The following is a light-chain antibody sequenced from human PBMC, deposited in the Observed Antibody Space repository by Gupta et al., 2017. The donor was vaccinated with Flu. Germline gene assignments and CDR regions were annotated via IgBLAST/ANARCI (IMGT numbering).Light chain of an antibody. CDR1: SSNIGSNY. CDR3: AAWDDSLSGRV. J-gene: IGLJ3*02. CDR2: RNN. V-gene: IGLV1-47*01. Sequence: QSALTHPPSASGTPGQRVTISCSGSSSNIGSNYVYWYQQLPGTAPKLLIYRNNQRPSGVPDRFSGSKSGTSASLAISGLRSEDEADYYCAAWDDSLSGRVFGGGTKLTVL.